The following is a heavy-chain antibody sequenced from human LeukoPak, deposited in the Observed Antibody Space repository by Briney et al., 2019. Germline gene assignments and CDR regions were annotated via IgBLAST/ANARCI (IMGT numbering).Heavy chain of an antibody. CDR3: ARDGPGIVGATAPQYFQH. Sequence: GGSLRLSCAAAGFTFRSYEMNWVRQAPGKGLEWVSYISSTGSIMYYADSVKGRFSISRDNAKNSLYLQMNSLRAEDTAVYYCARDGPGIVGATAPQYFQHWGQGTLVTVSS. J-gene: IGHJ1*01. D-gene: IGHD1-26*01. CDR1: GFTFRSYE. CDR2: ISSTGSIM. V-gene: IGHV3-48*03.